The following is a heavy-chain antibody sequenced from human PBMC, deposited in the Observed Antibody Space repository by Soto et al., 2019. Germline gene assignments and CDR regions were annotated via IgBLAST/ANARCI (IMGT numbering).Heavy chain of an antibody. CDR1: GFTFKNSW. Sequence: GGSLRLSCAASGFTFKNSWIYWVRQAPGKGLEWVAVISYDGSNKYYADSVKGRFTISRDNSKNTLYLQMNSLRAEDTAVYYCAKDKAGFSNYYYYGMDVWGQGTTVTVSS. J-gene: IGHJ6*02. V-gene: IGHV3-30*18. D-gene: IGHD3-10*01. CDR3: AKDKAGFSNYYYYGMDV. CDR2: ISYDGSNK.